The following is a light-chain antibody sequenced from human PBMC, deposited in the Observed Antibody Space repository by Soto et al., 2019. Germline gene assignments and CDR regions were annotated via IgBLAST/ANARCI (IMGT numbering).Light chain of an antibody. CDR1: TSDVGRYNY. V-gene: IGLV2-14*01. CDR2: DVS. Sequence: QSALTQPASVSGSPGHSITISCTGTTSDVGRYNYVSWYQQHPGKAPKLIIYDVSNRPSGVSNRFSGSKSGNTASLTISGLQAEDEADYYCNSYTSSSTYVFGTGTKVTVL. J-gene: IGLJ1*01. CDR3: NSYTSSSTYV.